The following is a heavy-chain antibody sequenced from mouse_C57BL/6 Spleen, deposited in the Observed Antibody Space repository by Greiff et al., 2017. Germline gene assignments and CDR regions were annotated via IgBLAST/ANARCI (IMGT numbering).Heavy chain of an antibody. Sequence: EVKLVESEGGLVQPGSSMKLSCTASGFTFSDYYMAWVRQVPEKGLEWVANINYDGSSTYYLDSLKSRFIISRDNAKNILYLQMSSLKSEDTATYYCARGSRGYAMDYWGQGTSVTVSS. J-gene: IGHJ4*01. CDR3: ARGSRGYAMDY. CDR1: GFTFSDYY. V-gene: IGHV5-16*01. CDR2: INYDGSST.